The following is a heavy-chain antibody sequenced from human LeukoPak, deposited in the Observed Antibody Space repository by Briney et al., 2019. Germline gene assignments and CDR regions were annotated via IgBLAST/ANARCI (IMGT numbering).Heavy chain of an antibody. J-gene: IGHJ4*02. V-gene: IGHV4-30-4*08. CDR2: IYYSGST. D-gene: IGHD5-12*01. CDR3: ARAPVATGYFDY. CDR1: GFTVSSNY. Sequence: LRLSCAASGFTVSSNYMSWIRQPPGKGLEWIGYIYYSGSTYYNPSLKSRVTISVDTSKNQFSLKLSSVTAADTAVYYCARAPVATGYFDYWGQGTLVTVSS.